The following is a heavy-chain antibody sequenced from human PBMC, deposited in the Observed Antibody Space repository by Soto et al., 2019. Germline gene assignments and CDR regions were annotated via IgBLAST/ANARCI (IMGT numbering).Heavy chain of an antibody. CDR2: INAGNGNT. CDR3: ARVGGYNWNYDWFDP. Sequence: QVQLVQSGAEEKKPGASVKVSCKASGYTFTSYAMHWVRQAPGQRLEWMGWINAGNGNTKYSQKFQGRVTITRDTSASTAYMERSSLRSEDTAVYYCARVGGYNWNYDWFDPWGQGTLVTVSS. D-gene: IGHD1-7*01. V-gene: IGHV1-3*05. J-gene: IGHJ5*02. CDR1: GYTFTSYA.